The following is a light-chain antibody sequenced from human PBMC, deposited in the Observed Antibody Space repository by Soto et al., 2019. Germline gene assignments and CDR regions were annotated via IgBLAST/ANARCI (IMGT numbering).Light chain of an antibody. Sequence: DIQMTQSPSSLSASVGDRVTITCQASQDISNYLNWYQHKSGKAPKLLIYDASNLETGVPSRFSGSGSGTDCTFTISDLQPEDIATYYCQQYDSLLFTFGPGTRVDIK. CDR2: DAS. CDR1: QDISNY. J-gene: IGKJ3*01. V-gene: IGKV1-33*01. CDR3: QQYDSLLFT.